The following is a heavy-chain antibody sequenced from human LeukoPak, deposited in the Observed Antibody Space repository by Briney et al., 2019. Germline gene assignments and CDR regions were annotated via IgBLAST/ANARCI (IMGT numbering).Heavy chain of an antibody. J-gene: IGHJ3*02. CDR2: IHPGDHDT. CDR1: GSIFATYW. CDR3: ARHDVCSSTRCYNTYDI. D-gene: IGHD2-2*02. Sequence: GASLQISCAGSGSIFATYWIGWGRQLPGEGLELMGIIHPGDHDTRYSPSFQGQVTIEADKSSSTASLQWSSLKASDTAMYYCARHDVCSSTRCYNTYDIWGQGTMVTVSS. V-gene: IGHV5-51*01.